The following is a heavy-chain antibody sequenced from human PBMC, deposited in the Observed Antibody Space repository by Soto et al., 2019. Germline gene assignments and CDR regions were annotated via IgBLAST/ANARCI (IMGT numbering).Heavy chain of an antibody. J-gene: IGHJ6*02. CDR3: AKGSRGDYYGMDH. CDR2: ISHDGSNK. Sequence: GGSLTLSSAASGFTLSSYVMHWVRQAPGKGLEWVAVISHDGSNKYYADSVKGRFTISRDNSKNTLYLQMNSLRAEDTAVYYCAKGSRGDYYGMDHWGQGTTVPVSS. V-gene: IGHV3-30*18. CDR1: GFTLSSYV.